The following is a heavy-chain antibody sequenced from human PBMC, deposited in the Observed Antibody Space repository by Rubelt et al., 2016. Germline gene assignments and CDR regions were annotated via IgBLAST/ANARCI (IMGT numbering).Heavy chain of an antibody. J-gene: IGHJ4*02. CDR2: ITRNGRTL. Sequence: VHLVESGGGLVQPGGSVRLSCAASGIIFSDHYMDWVRQAPGKGLELISFITRNGRTLLYADSVRGRFTISRDNARSSLYRQMDSLRVDDTAVYYCARGNNYDVTPFDSWGQGTLVTVSS. CDR1: GIIFSDHY. V-gene: IGHV3-11*01. CDR3: ARGNNYDVTPFDS. D-gene: IGHD4-11*01.